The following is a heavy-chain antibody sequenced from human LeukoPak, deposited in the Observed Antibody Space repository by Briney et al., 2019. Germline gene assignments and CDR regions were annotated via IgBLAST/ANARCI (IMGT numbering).Heavy chain of an antibody. D-gene: IGHD6-13*01. V-gene: IGHV3-48*04. Sequence: GGSLRLSCAASGFTFSSYSMNWVRQAPGKGLEWVSYISSSSSTIYYADSVKGRFTISRDNAKNSLYLQMNSLRAGDTAVYYCARAPSGYSSTWYEFDYWGQGTLVTVSS. CDR1: GFTFSSYS. CDR2: ISSSSSTI. J-gene: IGHJ4*02. CDR3: ARAPSGYSSTWYEFDY.